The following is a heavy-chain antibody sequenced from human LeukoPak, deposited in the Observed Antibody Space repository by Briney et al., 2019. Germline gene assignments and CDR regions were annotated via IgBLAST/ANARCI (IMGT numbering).Heavy chain of an antibody. J-gene: IGHJ3*02. V-gene: IGHV4-61*01. Sequence: SETLSLTCTVSGGSVSSGSYYWSWIRQPPGKGLEWIGYIYYSGSTNYNPSLKSRVTISVDTSKNQFSLKLSSVTAADTAVYYCARDTGGWCGDHDAFDIWGQGTMVTVSS. CDR3: ARDTGGWCGDHDAFDI. CDR2: IYYSGST. CDR1: GGSVSSGSYY. D-gene: IGHD6-19*01.